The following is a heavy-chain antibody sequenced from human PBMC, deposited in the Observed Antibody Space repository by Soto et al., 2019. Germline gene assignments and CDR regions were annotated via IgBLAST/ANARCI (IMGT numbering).Heavy chain of an antibody. CDR2: IYYSGST. V-gene: IGHV4-59*01. CDR1: GGSISSYY. Sequence: SETLSLTCTVSGGSISSYYWSWIRQPPGKGLEWIGYIYYSGSTNYNPSLKSRVTISVDTSKNQFSLKLSSVTAADTAVYYCARGHRIGRGSDFDYWGKDPLVTAS. D-gene: IGHD3-16*01. J-gene: IGHJ4*02. CDR3: ARGHRIGRGSDFDY.